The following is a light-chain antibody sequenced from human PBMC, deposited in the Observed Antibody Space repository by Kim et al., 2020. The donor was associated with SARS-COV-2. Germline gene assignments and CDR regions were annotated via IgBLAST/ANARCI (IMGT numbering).Light chain of an antibody. J-gene: IGLJ2*01. CDR1: SSAVGGYNY. CDR2: DVS. V-gene: IGLV2-14*03. CDR3: SSYTSSSTPA. Sequence: GQSITIACTGTSSAVGGYNYVSWYQHHPGKAPKLMIYDVSNRPSGVSNRFSGSKSGNTASLTISGLQAEDEADYYCSSYTSSSTPAFGGGTQLTVL.